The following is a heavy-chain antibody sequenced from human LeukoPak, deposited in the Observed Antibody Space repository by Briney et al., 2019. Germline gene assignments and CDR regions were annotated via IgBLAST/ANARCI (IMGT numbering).Heavy chain of an antibody. CDR1: GASFSGHY. CDR3: ARQPIWNYLWFDP. J-gene: IGHJ5*02. Sequence: SETLSLTCTGSGASFSGHYWSWIRQPPGKGLEWIGYIYYSGSTSYNPSLKSRVTISVDTSKNQFSLKLSSVTAADTAMYYCARQPIWNYLWFDPWGQGTLVTVSS. CDR2: IYYSGST. D-gene: IGHD1-7*01. V-gene: IGHV4-59*11.